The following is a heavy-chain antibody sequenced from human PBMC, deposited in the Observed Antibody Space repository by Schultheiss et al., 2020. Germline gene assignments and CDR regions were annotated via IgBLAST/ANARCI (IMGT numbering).Heavy chain of an antibody. D-gene: IGHD3-22*01. J-gene: IGHJ6*02. CDR2: ISGAGDSI. V-gene: IGHV3-21*04. CDR3: AKKGHYYEGTGYYEAYYYYAMDV. Sequence: GGSLRLSCAASGFTFSSYWMHWVRQAPGKGLEWVSSISGAGDSIYYAGSVKGRFTISRDNSKNTLYLHMNSLRGEDTAVYYCAKKGHYYEGTGYYEAYYYYAMDVWGQGTTVTVSS. CDR1: GFTFSSYW.